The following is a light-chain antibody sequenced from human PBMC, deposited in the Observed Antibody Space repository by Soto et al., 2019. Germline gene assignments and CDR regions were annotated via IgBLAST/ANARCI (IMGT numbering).Light chain of an antibody. CDR1: QGLVYIDGNTY. CDR3: MQGTHWPWT. V-gene: IGKV2-30*01. CDR2: KVS. J-gene: IGKJ1*01. Sequence: DVVMTQSPLSLPVTLGQPASISCRSTQGLVYIDGNTYLNWFLQRPGQSPRRLIYKVSNRDSGVPDRFSGSGSGTDFTLTISRVEAEDVGVYYCMQGTHWPWTFGQGTKVDIK.